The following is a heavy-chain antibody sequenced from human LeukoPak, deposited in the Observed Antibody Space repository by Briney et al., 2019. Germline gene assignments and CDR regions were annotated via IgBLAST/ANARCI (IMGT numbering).Heavy chain of an antibody. J-gene: IGHJ5*02. Sequence: SETLSLTCTVSGGSISSYYWSWIRQPPGKGLEWIGYIYYSGSTNYNPSLKSRVTISVDTSKNQFSLKLSSVTAADTAVYYCARRYLNSSGWYAWFDPWGQGTLVTVSS. CDR3: ARRYLNSSGWYAWFDP. V-gene: IGHV4-59*01. D-gene: IGHD6-19*01. CDR2: IYYSGST. CDR1: GGSISSYY.